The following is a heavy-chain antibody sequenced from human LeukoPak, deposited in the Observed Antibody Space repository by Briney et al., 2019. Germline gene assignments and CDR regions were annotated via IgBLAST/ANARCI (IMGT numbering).Heavy chain of an antibody. CDR2: IIPILGIA. CDR1: GGTFSSYA. J-gene: IGHJ3*02. V-gene: IGHV1-69*04. CDR3: ARVRPPHAFDI. Sequence: GSSVKVSCKASGGTFSSYAISWVRQAPGQGLEWMGRIIPILGIANYAQKFQGRVTITADKSSSTAYMELSSLRSEDTAVYCCARVRPPHAFDIWGQGTMVTVSS.